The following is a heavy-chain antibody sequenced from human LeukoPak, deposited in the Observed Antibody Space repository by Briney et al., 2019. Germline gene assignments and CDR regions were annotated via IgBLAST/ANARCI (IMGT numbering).Heavy chain of an antibody. Sequence: PGGSLRLSCATSGFTFSSYAMTWVRQAPGEGLEWVSSISSSGGTTWYADSVKGRFTIPRDKSKNTLYLQMNSLRAEDTAVYYCAKVILDYWGQGTLVTVSS. CDR1: GFTFSSYA. V-gene: IGHV3-23*01. CDR2: ISSSGGTT. CDR3: AKVILDY. D-gene: IGHD2-21*01. J-gene: IGHJ4*02.